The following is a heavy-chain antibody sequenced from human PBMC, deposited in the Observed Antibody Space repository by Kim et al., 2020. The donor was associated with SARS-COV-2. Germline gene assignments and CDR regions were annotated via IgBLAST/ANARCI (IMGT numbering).Heavy chain of an antibody. CDR3: ARGNYYGSGSYRKYFDY. J-gene: IGHJ4*02. Sequence: LKSRVTISVDTSKNHFSLKLSSVTAADTAVYYCARGNYYGSGSYRKYFDYWGQGTLVTVSS. D-gene: IGHD3-10*01. V-gene: IGHV4-34*01.